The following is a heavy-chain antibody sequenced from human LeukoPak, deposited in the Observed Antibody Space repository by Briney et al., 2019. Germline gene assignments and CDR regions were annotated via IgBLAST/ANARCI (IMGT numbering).Heavy chain of an antibody. CDR1: GFPFSTYA. CDR3: AKDSGGTYFYYYYYMDV. D-gene: IGHD1-26*01. Sequence: GGPLRLSCAASGFPFSTYAMIWVPQPPGKGVEWVSAISAGGATIYYADPVKGRFTVSRDNSKNTLYLQINSLRAEDTAVYYCAKDSGGTYFYYYYYMDVWGKGTTVTVSS. CDR2: ISAGGATI. V-gene: IGHV3-23*01. J-gene: IGHJ6*03.